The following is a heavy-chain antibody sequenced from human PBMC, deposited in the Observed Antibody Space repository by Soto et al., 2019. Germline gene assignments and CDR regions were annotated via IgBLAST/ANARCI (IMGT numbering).Heavy chain of an antibody. D-gene: IGHD2-21*02. CDR3: ARGAYCGGDCSLYYYGMDV. J-gene: IGHJ6*02. CDR2: ISSGSSYI. CDR1: GFTFSSYS. V-gene: IGHV3-21*01. Sequence: GGSLRLSCAASGFTFSSYSMNWVRQAPGKGLEWVSSISSGSSYIYYADSVKGRFTISRDNAKNSLYLQMNSLRAEDTAVYYCARGAYCGGDCSLYYYGMDVWGQGTTVTVSS.